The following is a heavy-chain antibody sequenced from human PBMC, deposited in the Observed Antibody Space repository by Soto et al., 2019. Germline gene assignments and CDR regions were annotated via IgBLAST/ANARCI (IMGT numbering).Heavy chain of an antibody. V-gene: IGHV3-66*01. J-gene: IGHJ4*02. CDR1: GLTVSTNP. Sequence: EVQLVESGGGLVQPGGSLRLSCAASGLTVSTNPMSWVRQAPGKGLEWVSVIYTGGGTHYADSVKGRFTISRDNSKNRVILQRNSLRPEDPEVYYWPVPGSGHWGKGTWVTVS. D-gene: IGHD4-17*01. CDR2: IYTGGGT. CDR3: PVPGSGH.